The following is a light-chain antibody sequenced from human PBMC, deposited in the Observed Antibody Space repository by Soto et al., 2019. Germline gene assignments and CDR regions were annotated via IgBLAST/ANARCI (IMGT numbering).Light chain of an antibody. CDR1: QTISSW. CDR3: HLLQIYSHP. CDR2: KAS. Sequence: DIQVTKCPATLSGSVEYRSRSTWRASQTISSWLAWYQQKPGKAPKLLIYKASTLKSGVPSRFSGSGSGTEFTLTISRLQADDCALYRCHLLQIYSHPFAVGTKVDIK. J-gene: IGKJ4*02. V-gene: IGKV1-5*03.